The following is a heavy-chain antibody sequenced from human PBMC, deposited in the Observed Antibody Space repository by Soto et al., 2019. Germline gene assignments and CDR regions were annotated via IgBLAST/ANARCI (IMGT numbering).Heavy chain of an antibody. Sequence: PSETLSLTCTVSGGSISSYYWSWIRQPPGKGLEWIGYIYYSGSTNYNPSLKSRVTISVDTSKNQFSLKLSSVTAADTAVYYCARDRGIAAAGTAVYYYYYGMDVWGQGTTVTVSS. CDR3: ARDRGIAAAGTAVYYYYYGMDV. CDR1: GGSISSYY. D-gene: IGHD6-13*01. V-gene: IGHV4-59*01. CDR2: IYYSGST. J-gene: IGHJ6*02.